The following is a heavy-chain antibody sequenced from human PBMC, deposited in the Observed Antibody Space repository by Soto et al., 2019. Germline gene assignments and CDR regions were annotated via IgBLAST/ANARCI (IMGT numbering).Heavy chain of an antibody. CDR3: ARTRGYSYGYEDY. J-gene: IGHJ4*02. D-gene: IGHD5-18*01. CDR2: IYYSGST. V-gene: IGHV4-59*01. Sequence: SETLSLTCTVSGGSISSYYWSWIRQPPGKGLEWIGYIYYSGSTNYNPSLKSRVTISVDTSKNQFSLKLSSVTAADTAVYYCARTRGYSYGYEDYWGQGTLVTVSS. CDR1: GGSISSYY.